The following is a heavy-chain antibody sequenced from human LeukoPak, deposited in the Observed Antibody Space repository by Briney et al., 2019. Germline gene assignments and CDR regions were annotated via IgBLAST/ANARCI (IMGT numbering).Heavy chain of an antibody. V-gene: IGHV3-7*01. D-gene: IGHD4-17*01. CDR3: ARDRDGDVQGDY. CDR2: IKQDGSEK. Sequence: PGGSLRLSCAASGFTFSSYWMSWVRQAPGKGLEWVANIKQDGSEKHYVDSVEGRFTISRDNAKNSLYLQMYSLRAEDTAVYYCARDRDGDVQGDYWGQGTLVTVSS. CDR1: GFTFSSYW. J-gene: IGHJ4*02.